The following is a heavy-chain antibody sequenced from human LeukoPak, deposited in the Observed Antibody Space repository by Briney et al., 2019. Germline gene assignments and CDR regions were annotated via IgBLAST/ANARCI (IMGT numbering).Heavy chain of an antibody. CDR2: IWYDGSNK. CDR3: ARDRQWLVYGMDV. D-gene: IGHD6-19*01. Sequence: GRSLRLSCAASGFTFSSYGMHWVRQAPGKRLEWVAVIWYDGSNKYYADSVKGRFTISRDNSKNTLYLQMNSLRAEDTAVYYCARDRQWLVYGMDVWGQGTTVTVSS. CDR1: GFTFSSYG. V-gene: IGHV3-33*01. J-gene: IGHJ6*02.